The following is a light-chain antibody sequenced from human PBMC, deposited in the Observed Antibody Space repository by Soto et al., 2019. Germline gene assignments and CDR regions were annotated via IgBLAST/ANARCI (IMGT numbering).Light chain of an antibody. V-gene: IGKV3-20*01. Sequence: ENVLTQSPGTLSLSPGEGATLSCRASQSVSSSFLAWYQQKPGQAPRLLISGASSRATGIPDRFSGSGSGTDFTLTISRLEPEDFAVYYCQQYGSLPRTFGQGTKVDIK. CDR2: GAS. CDR3: QQYGSLPRT. CDR1: QSVSSSF. J-gene: IGKJ1*01.